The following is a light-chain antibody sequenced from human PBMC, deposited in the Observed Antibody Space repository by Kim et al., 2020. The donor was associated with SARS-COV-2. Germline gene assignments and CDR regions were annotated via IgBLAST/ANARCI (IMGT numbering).Light chain of an antibody. CDR2: QDS. Sequence: SVSPGQAASITSSGDKLGDKYACWYHQKPGQSPVLVIYQDSKRPSGIPERFSGSNSGNTATLTISGTQAMDEADYYCQAWDSSTVVFGGGTQLTVL. CDR3: QAWDSSTVV. J-gene: IGLJ2*01. V-gene: IGLV3-1*01. CDR1: KLGDKY.